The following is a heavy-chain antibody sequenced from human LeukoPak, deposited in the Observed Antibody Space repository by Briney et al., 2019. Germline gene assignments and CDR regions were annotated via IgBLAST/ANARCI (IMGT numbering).Heavy chain of an antibody. CDR1: GGSISSGSYY. CDR3: ARDQGGTLAY. J-gene: IGHJ4*02. CDR2: IYTSGSS. D-gene: IGHD1-26*01. Sequence: KTSETLSLTCTVSGGSISSGSYYWSWIRQPAGKGLEWIGRIYTSGSSNYNPSLKSRITISIDTSKNQFSLKLSSVTAADTAVYYCARDQGGTLAYWGQGTLVTVSS. V-gene: IGHV4-61*02.